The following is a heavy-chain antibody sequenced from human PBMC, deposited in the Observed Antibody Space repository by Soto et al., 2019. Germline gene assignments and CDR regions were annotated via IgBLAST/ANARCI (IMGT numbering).Heavy chain of an antibody. D-gene: IGHD3-9*01. CDR1: GGSISSGDYY. CDR3: ARQDILTGVHY. Sequence: PSETLSLTCTVPGGSISSGDYYWSWIRQPPGKGLEWIGYIYYSGSTYYNPSLKSRVTISVDTSKNQFSLKLSSVTAADTAVYYCARQDILTGVHYWGQGTLVTVSS. J-gene: IGHJ4*02. CDR2: IYYSGST. V-gene: IGHV4-30-4*01.